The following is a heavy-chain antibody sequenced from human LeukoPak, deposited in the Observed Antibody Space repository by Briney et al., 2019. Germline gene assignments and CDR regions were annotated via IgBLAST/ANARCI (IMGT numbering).Heavy chain of an antibody. CDR2: ILNSGTTT. J-gene: IGHJ4*02. CDR3: ARDPPDY. V-gene: IGHV3-48*03. Sequence: GGSLRLSCAASGFTFSSYEMNWVRQAPGKGLEWVSYILNSGTTTYYADSVKRRFTISRDNAKNSLYLQMNSLRAEDTGVYYCARDPPDYWGQGILVTVSS. CDR1: GFTFSSYE.